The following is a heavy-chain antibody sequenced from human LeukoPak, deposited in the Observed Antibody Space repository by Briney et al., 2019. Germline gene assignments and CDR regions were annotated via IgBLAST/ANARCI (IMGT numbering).Heavy chain of an antibody. J-gene: IGHJ4*02. V-gene: IGHV4-39*01. CDR2: IYYSGST. D-gene: IGHD2-21*02. CDR3: ARHRLTAPIRALDY. Sequence: PSETLSLTCTVSGGSISSSSYYWGWIRQPPGKGLEWIVSIYYSGSTYYNPSLKSRVTISVDTSKNQFSLKLSSVTAADTAVYYCARHRLTAPIRALDYWGQGTLVTVSS. CDR1: GGSISSSSYY.